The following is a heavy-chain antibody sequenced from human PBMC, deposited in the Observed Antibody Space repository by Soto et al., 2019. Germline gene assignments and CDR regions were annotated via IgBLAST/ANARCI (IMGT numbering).Heavy chain of an antibody. CDR3: ARVLGSSYWFDP. J-gene: IGHJ5*02. CDR2: IIPIFGTA. D-gene: IGHD6-19*01. Sequence: SVKVSCKASGGTFSSYAISWVRQAPGQGLEWMGGIIPIFGTANYAQKFQGRVTITADKSTSTAYMELSSLRSEDTAVYYCARVLGSSYWFDPWGQGTLVTVSS. CDR1: GGTFSSYA. V-gene: IGHV1-69*06.